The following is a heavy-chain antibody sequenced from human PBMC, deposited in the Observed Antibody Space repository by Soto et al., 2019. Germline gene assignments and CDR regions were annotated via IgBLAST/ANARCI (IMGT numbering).Heavy chain of an antibody. V-gene: IGHV4-31*03. Sequence: QVQLQESGPGLVKPSQTLSLTCTVIGGSIRSPNYYWSWIRQHPGKGLEWIGNIYYNGSTNYTPSLKSRVAISLDPSKNQFSLKLNSVTAADTAVYYCARDAPLWFGELSHWGQGTLVTVSS. CDR3: ARDAPLWFGELSH. CDR2: IYYNGST. D-gene: IGHD3-10*01. J-gene: IGHJ4*02. CDR1: GGSIRSPNYY.